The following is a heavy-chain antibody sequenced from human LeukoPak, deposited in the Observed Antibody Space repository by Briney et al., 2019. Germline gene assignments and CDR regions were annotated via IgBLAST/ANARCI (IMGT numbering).Heavy chain of an antibody. CDR1: GASVRSHY. D-gene: IGHD2-2*01. CDR3: ARVVVPAGWYFDL. V-gene: IGHV4-59*02. Sequence: SETLSLTCTVSGASVRSHYWSWIRQTPGKGLEWLGYGFYIGRTNYNPSLGSRVAISLDTSKNQFSLRLTAVTAADTAVYYCARVVVPAGWYFDLWGRGTLVTVSS. CDR2: GFYIGRT. J-gene: IGHJ2*01.